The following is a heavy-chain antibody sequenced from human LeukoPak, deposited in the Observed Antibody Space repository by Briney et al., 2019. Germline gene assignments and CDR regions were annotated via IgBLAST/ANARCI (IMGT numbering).Heavy chain of an antibody. CDR2: ITSSSSYI. Sequence: SGGSLRLSCAASGFTFTSYNMNWVRQAPGKGLEWVSSITSSSSYIYYADSVKGRFTISRDNAKNSLYLQMDSLRVEDTAVYYCARDPYSGNYGAYYYYYMDVWGKGTTVTISS. V-gene: IGHV3-21*06. D-gene: IGHD1-26*01. CDR3: ARDPYSGNYGAYYYYYMDV. CDR1: GFTFTSYN. J-gene: IGHJ6*03.